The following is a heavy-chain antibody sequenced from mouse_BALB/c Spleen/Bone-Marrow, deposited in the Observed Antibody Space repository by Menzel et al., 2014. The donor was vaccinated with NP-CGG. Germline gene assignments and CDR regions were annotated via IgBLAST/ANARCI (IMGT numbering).Heavy chain of an antibody. CDR3: ASEFAY. CDR2: IWNIGTT. CDR1: GLSLTSYG. V-gene: IGHV2-4-1*01. J-gene: IGHJ3*01. Sequence: QVQLQQSGPGLVQSSQSLSITCTVSGLSLTSYGVHWVRLSPGKGLEWLGVIWNIGTTDYNAAFISRLSITKDNSKSQVFFKMNSLKADDTAIYYCASEFAYWGQGTLVTVPA.